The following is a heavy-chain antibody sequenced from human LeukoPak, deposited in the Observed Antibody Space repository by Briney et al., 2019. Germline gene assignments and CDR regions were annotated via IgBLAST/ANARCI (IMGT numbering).Heavy chain of an antibody. CDR2: ISAYNCNT. D-gene: IGHD3-16*02. V-gene: IGHV1-18*01. CDR3: ARYDYVWGGYRPIDY. J-gene: IGHJ4*02. CDR1: SYTFTSYG. Sequence: ASVKVSCKASSYTFTSYGISWVRQAPGQGLEWMGWISAYNCNTNYAQNLQDRLTMNTDTSTSTAYMELRSLISADTAVFFCARYDYVWGGYRPIDYWGQGTLVTVSS.